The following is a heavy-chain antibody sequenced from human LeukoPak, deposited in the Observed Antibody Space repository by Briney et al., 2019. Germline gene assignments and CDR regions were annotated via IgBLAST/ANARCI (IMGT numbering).Heavy chain of an antibody. V-gene: IGHV3-23*01. Sequence: PGGSLRLPCAASGFTFSSYAMSWVRQAPGKGLEWVSAISGSGGSTYYADSVKGRFTISRDNPKNTLYLQMNSLRAEDTAVYYCAKDKGLGRDYYYGMDVWGQGTTVTVSS. J-gene: IGHJ6*02. CDR1: GFTFSSYA. CDR3: AKDKGLGRDYYYGMDV. CDR2: ISGSGGST.